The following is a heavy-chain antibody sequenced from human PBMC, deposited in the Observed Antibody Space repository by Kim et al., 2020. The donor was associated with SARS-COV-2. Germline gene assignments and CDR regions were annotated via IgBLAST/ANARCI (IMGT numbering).Heavy chain of an antibody. Sequence: GGSLRLSCAASGFTFSNAWMSWVRQAPGKGLEWVGRIKSKTDGGTTDYAAPVKGRFTISRDDSKNTLYLQMNSLKTEDTAVYYCTTDTIVGATDQGFDYWGQGTLVTVSS. CDR1: GFTFSNAW. V-gene: IGHV3-15*01. CDR3: TTDTIVGATDQGFDY. CDR2: IKSKTDGGTT. J-gene: IGHJ4*02. D-gene: IGHD1-26*01.